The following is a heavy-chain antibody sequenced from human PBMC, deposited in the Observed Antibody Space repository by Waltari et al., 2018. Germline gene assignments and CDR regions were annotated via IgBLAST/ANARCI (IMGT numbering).Heavy chain of an antibody. V-gene: IGHV7-4-1*02. CDR3: ARGGRTMVDFDY. CDR2: INTNTGNP. Sequence: QVQLVQSGAEEKKPGASVKVSRKVSGYTHTELSMHWVRQATGKGLEWMGWINTNTGNPAYAQGFTGRFVFSLDTSVSTAYMQMSSLRAEDTAVYYCARGGRTMVDFDYWGQGTLVIVSS. J-gene: IGHJ4*02. CDR1: GYTHTELS. D-gene: IGHD3-10*01.